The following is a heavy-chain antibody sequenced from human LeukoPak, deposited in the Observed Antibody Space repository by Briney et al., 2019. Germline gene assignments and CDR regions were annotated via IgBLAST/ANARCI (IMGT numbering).Heavy chain of an antibody. V-gene: IGHV4-39*02. D-gene: IGHD1-14*01. CDR1: GGSISGSSYY. Sequence: PSETLSLTCTVSGGSISGSSYYWGWIRQPPGKGLEWIGSIYYSGSTYYNPSLKSRVTISVDTSKNQFSLKLSSVTAADTAVYYCAREKKTGTTRWFDPWGQGTLVTVSS. CDR3: AREKKTGTTRWFDP. J-gene: IGHJ5*02. CDR2: IYYSGST.